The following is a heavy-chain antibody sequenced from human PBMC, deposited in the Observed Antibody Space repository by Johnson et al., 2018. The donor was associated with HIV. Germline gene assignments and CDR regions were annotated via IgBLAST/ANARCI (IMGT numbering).Heavy chain of an antibody. V-gene: IGHV3-9*01. CDR1: GFTFDDYA. CDR2: ISWNSGST. CDR3: ARDLIVGATTDAFDI. Sequence: VQLVESGGGLVQPGRSLRLSCAASGFTFDDYAMHWVRQAPGKGLEWVSGISWNSGSTGYADSVKGRLTISRDNAKNSLYLQMNSLRAEDTALYYCARDLIVGATTDAFDIWGQGTMVTVSS. D-gene: IGHD1-26*01. J-gene: IGHJ3*02.